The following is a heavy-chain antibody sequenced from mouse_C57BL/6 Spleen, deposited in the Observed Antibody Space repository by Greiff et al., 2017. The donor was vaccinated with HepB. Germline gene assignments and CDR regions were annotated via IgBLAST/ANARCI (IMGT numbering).Heavy chain of an antibody. CDR3: ARHKTAPYAMDY. Sequence: EVQLVESGGGLVQPGGSLKLSCAASGFTFSDYGMAWVRQAPRKGPEWVAFISNLAYSIYYADTVTGRFTISRENAKNTLYLEMSSLRSEDTAMYYCARHKTAPYAMDYWGQGTSVTVSS. J-gene: IGHJ4*01. CDR2: ISNLAYSI. D-gene: IGHD3-2*01. CDR1: GFTFSDYG. V-gene: IGHV5-15*01.